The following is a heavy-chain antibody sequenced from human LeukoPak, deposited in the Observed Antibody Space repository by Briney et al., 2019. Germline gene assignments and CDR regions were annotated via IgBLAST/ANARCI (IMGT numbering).Heavy chain of an antibody. CDR2: ISYDGSNK. Sequence: GGSLRLSCAAPGFTFSSYGMHWVRQAPGKGLEWVAVISYDGSNKYYADSVKGRFTISRDNSKNTLYLQMNSLRAEDTAVYYCAKVWSSGYNDYWGQGTLVTVSS. CDR3: AKVWSSGYNDY. V-gene: IGHV3-30*18. CDR1: GFTFSSYG. D-gene: IGHD3-22*01. J-gene: IGHJ4*02.